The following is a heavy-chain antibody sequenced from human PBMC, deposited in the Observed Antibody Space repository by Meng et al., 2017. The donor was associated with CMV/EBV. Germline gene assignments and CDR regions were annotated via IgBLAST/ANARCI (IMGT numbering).Heavy chain of an antibody. Sequence: GESLKISCAASGFTFSSYGMHWVRQAPGKGLEWVAFIRYDGTNKYYTDSVKGRFTISRDNSKNTLYLQMNSLRAVDTAVYYCAKDFMEGEMATISGDYWGQGTLVTVSS. J-gene: IGHJ4*02. CDR2: IRYDGTNK. D-gene: IGHD5-24*01. V-gene: IGHV3-30*02. CDR3: AKDFMEGEMATISGDY. CDR1: GFTFSSYG.